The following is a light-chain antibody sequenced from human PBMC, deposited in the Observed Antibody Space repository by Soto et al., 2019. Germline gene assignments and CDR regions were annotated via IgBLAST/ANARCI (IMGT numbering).Light chain of an antibody. CDR2: GAS. CDR1: QSVSGSY. V-gene: IGKV3-20*01. J-gene: IGKJ1*01. CDR3: HQYGSSPWT. Sequence: EIVLTQSPGTLSLSPGERATLSCRASQSVSGSYLAWYQHKPGQAPRVLIYGASSRAAGIPDRFSGSGSGTDFTLTISRLDPEDFAVYYCHQYGSSPWTFGQGTKVEI.